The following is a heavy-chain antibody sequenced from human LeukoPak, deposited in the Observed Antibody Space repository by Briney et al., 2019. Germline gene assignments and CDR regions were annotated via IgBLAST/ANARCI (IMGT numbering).Heavy chain of an antibody. CDR3: AKDLDYYDSSGYPFDY. D-gene: IGHD3-22*01. J-gene: IGHJ4*02. CDR2: ISGSGGST. Sequence: GGSLRLSCAASGFTFSTFGMSLVRQAPGKGLEWGSAISGSGGSTYYADSVKGRFTISRDNSKNTLYLQMNSLRAEDTAVYYCAKDLDYYDSSGYPFDYWGQGTLVTVSS. CDR1: GFTFSTFG. V-gene: IGHV3-23*01.